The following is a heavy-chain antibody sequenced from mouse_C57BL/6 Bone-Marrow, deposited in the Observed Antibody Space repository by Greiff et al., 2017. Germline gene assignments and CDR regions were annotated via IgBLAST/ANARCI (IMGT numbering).Heavy chain of an antibody. D-gene: IGHD1-1*01. J-gene: IGHJ4*01. V-gene: IGHV1-75*01. Sequence: QVTLKVSGPELVKPGASVKISCKASGYTFTDYYINWVKQRPGQGLEWIGWIFPGSGSTYYNEKFKGKATLTVDKSSSTAYMLLSSLTSEDSAVYFCAREGALITWGPYYYAMDYWGQGTSVTVSS. CDR1: GYTFTDYY. CDR2: IFPGSGST. CDR3: AREGALITWGPYYYAMDY.